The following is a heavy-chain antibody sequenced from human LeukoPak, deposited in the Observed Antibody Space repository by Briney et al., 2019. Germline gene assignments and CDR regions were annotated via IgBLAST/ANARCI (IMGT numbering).Heavy chain of an antibody. V-gene: IGHV1-2*02. Sequence: GASVKVSCKASGYTFTGYYMHWVRQAPGQGLEWMGWINPNSGGTNYAQKFQGRVTVTRDTSISTAYMELSRLRSDDTAVYYCARDIGGGDYDYGGEDVDYWGQGTLVTVSS. CDR3: ARDIGGGDYDYGGEDVDY. D-gene: IGHD4-23*01. J-gene: IGHJ4*02. CDR1: GYTFTGYY. CDR2: INPNSGGT.